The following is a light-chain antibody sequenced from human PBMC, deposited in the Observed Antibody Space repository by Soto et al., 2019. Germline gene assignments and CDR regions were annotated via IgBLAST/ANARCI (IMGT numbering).Light chain of an antibody. CDR2: DAS. J-gene: IGKJ2*01. CDR1: QSVSYY. V-gene: IGKV3-11*01. CDR3: QQRSNWPFP. Sequence: LTQSPGTLYLSPGERATLSCRASQSVSYYLAWYQHKPGQAPRLVNYDASKRATGIPAKFSGRGSGTDFTLTISSLEPEDFAVYYCQQRSNWPFPFG.